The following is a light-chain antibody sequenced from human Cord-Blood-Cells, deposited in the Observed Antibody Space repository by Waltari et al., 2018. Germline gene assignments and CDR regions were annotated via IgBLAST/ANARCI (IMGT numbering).Light chain of an antibody. CDR2: DAS. CDR3: QQYNSYWT. V-gene: IGKV1-5*01. CDR1: QSISSW. J-gene: IGKJ1*01. Sequence: DIQMTHSPSTLSASVGDRVTITCRASQSISSWLAWYQPKPGKAPNLMIYDASSLESGVPSRFSGSGSGTEFTLTISSLQPDDFATYYCQQYNSYWTFGQGTKVEIK.